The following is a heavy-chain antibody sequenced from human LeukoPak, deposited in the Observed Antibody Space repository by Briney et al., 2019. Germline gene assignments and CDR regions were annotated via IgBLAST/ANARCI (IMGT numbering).Heavy chain of an antibody. CDR1: GGSISSYY. CDR2: IYTSGST. V-gene: IGHV4-4*07. CDR3: ASLPHCSSTSCYEGWFDP. D-gene: IGHD2-2*01. J-gene: IGHJ5*02. Sequence: PSETLSLTCTVSGGSISSYYWSWIRQPAGKGLEWIGRIYTSGSTNYNPSLKSRVTMSVDTSKNQFSLKLSSVTAADTAVYYCASLPHCSSTSCYEGWFDPWGQGTLVTVSS.